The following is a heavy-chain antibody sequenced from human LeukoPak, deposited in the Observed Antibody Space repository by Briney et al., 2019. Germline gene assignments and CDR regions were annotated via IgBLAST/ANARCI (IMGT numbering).Heavy chain of an antibody. Sequence: SETLSLTCTVSGGSISSGDYYWRWIRQPPGKGPEWMGYIYYSGSTYYNPSLKSRVTISADTSKNQFSLKLNSVTAADTAEYYCAREVRRDGSGKPTRRFDYWGQGTLVTVSS. V-gene: IGHV4-30-4*01. CDR3: AREVRRDGSGKPTRRFDY. CDR2: IYYSGST. D-gene: IGHD3-10*01. J-gene: IGHJ4*02. CDR1: GGSISSGDYY.